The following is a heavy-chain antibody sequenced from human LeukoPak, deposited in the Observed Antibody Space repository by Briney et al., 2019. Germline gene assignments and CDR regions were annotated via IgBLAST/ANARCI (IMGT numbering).Heavy chain of an antibody. Sequence: KPSETLSLTCTVSGGSIGSYYWNWIRQAPGKGLEWIGYIHYSGSTNHNSFLKSRVTISVDTYKNQYSLKLSSVTAADTAVYYCARDGVAGGFDYWGQGTLVTVSS. CDR3: ARDGVAGGFDY. D-gene: IGHD6-19*01. J-gene: IGHJ4*02. CDR1: GGSIGSYY. CDR2: IHYSGST. V-gene: IGHV4-59*01.